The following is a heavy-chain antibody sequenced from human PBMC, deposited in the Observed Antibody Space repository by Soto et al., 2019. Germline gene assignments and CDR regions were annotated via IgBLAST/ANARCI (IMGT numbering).Heavy chain of an antibody. J-gene: IGHJ5*02. V-gene: IGHV1-46*01. Sequence: ASVKVSGKASGSTFRNYFINGVRQAPGQGLEWVGVINPKGGATTYAQKFQGRVNMTSDTSTNTIYMTLRSLTSEDTAFYYCARDEGFCSGGSCTGWFDPWGQGTLVTVSS. CDR3: ARDEGFCSGGSCTGWFDP. CDR1: GSTFRNYF. CDR2: INPKGGAT. D-gene: IGHD2-15*01.